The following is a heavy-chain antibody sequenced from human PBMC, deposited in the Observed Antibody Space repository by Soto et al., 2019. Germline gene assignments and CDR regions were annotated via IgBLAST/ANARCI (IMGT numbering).Heavy chain of an antibody. CDR2: ISGSGGST. V-gene: IGHV3-23*01. CDR3: AKAKGRFVVVTPFDY. J-gene: IGHJ4*02. Sequence: GGSLRLSCAASGFTFSSYAMSWVRQAPGKGLEWVSAISGSGGSTYYADSVKGRFTISRDNSKNTLYLQMNSLRAEDTAVYYCAKAKGRFVVVTPFDYWGQGTLVTVSS. D-gene: IGHD2-21*02. CDR1: GFTFSSYA.